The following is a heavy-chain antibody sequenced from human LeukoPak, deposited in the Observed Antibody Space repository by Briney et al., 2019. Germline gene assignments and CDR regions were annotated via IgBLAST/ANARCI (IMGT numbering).Heavy chain of an antibody. V-gene: IGHV3-23*01. Sequence: GGSLRLSCAASGFTFSSSAMSWVRQAPGKGLEWVSTISGSGGSTYYADSVKGRFTISRDNSKNTLYLQMNSLRAEDTAVYYCAKDARGYCSGGACYTDYWGQGTLVSVSS. CDR1: GFTFSSSA. J-gene: IGHJ4*02. D-gene: IGHD2-8*02. CDR3: AKDARGYCSGGACYTDY. CDR2: ISGSGGST.